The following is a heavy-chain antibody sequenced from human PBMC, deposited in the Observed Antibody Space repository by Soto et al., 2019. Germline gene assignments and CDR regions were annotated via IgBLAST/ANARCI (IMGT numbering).Heavy chain of an antibody. V-gene: IGHV4-4*02. CDR1: GGSISSSNW. CDR2: IYHSGST. CDR3: ARDPGGGVRSGMDV. J-gene: IGHJ6*02. D-gene: IGHD3-16*01. Sequence: QVQLQESGPGLVKPSGTLSLTCAVSGGSISSSNWWSWVRQPPGKGLEWIGEIYHSGSTNYNPSLKCRVTISVDKSKNQFSLKLCSVPAADTAVYYCARDPGGGVRSGMDVWGQGTTVTVSS.